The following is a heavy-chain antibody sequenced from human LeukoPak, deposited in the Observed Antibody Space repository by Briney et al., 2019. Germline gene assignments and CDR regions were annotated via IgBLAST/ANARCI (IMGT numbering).Heavy chain of an antibody. CDR3: AKDSRRQIVGAFDI. J-gene: IGHJ3*02. D-gene: IGHD3-22*01. Sequence: GGSLRLSCAASGFSFSSYAMSWVRQAPGKGLEWVSAISSSGGNTYYADSVKGRFTISRDNAKNSLYLQMNSLRAEDTALYYCAKDSRRQIVGAFDIWGQGTMVTVSS. CDR2: ISSSGGNT. V-gene: IGHV3-23*01. CDR1: GFSFSSYA.